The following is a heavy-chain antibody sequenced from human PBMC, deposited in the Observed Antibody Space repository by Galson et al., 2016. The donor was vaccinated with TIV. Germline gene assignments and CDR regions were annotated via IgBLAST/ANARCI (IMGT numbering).Heavy chain of an antibody. V-gene: IGHV3-23*01. CDR1: GFTLSDFA. J-gene: IGHJ6*02. CDR3: AKTIDVSGVLINYFYYGMDV. D-gene: IGHD3-3*01. Sequence: LRLSCAASGFTLSDFAMHWVRQAPGEGLEWVSSISATGGSTYYAGSVKGRFTTSRDNSNDHLSLQMSSLRAEDTAVYYCAKTIDVSGVLINYFYYGMDVWGHGTTVIVSS. CDR2: ISATGGST.